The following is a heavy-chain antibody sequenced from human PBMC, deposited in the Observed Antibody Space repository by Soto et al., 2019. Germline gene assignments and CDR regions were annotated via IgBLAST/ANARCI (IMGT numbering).Heavy chain of an antibody. CDR3: ARVTTFYDILTSSYALNYFDY. J-gene: IGHJ4*02. D-gene: IGHD3-9*01. CDR1: GFSVTSNY. Sequence: GGSLRLSCAASGFSVTSNYMTWVRQAPGKGLECVSVIYAGGNTYYPDSVKGRFTISSDNSKNTLFLQMNNLRAEDTAVYYCARVTTFYDILTSSYALNYFDYWGQGTRVTVSS. V-gene: IGHV3-53*01. CDR2: IYAGGNT.